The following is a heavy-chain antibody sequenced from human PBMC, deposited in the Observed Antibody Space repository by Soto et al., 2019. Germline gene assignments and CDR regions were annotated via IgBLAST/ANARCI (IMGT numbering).Heavy chain of an antibody. D-gene: IGHD5-18*01. V-gene: IGHV3-23*01. CDR2: IGYSGVST. Sequence: EVQLLESGGGLVQPGGSLRLSCAASGFTFGNYAMSWVRQAPGKGLEWVSTIGYSGVSTYYADSVKGRFTIFRDDSRNTVSLQMNSLRAEDTAVYYCAKDRDSYGPLYYFDSWGQGTLATVSS. J-gene: IGHJ4*02. CDR1: GFTFGNYA. CDR3: AKDRDSYGPLYYFDS.